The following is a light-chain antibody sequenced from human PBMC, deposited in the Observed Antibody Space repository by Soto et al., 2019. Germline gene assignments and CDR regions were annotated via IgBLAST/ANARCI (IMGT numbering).Light chain of an antibody. CDR1: QSVNSNY. J-gene: IGKJ2*01. CDR2: GAS. CDR3: QQYGSPMYT. Sequence: EILLTQSPGTLSLSPGERATLSCRASQSVNSNYLAWYQQKPGQAPRLLIYGASSRATGIPDRFSGSGSGTDFTLTISRLEPEDFVVYYCQQYGSPMYTFGQGTKLEIK. V-gene: IGKV3-20*01.